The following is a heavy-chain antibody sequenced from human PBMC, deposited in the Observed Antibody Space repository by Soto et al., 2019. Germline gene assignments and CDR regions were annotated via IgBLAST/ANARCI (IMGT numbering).Heavy chain of an antibody. CDR2: IYWDDDK. V-gene: IGHV2-5*02. D-gene: IGHD1-1*01. CDR1: GFSLSTSGVG. CDR3: ARRLRQSGNSWAAGAFDI. Sequence: QITLQESAPVLVRPTETLTLTCTYSGFSLSTSGVGVGWVRQSPGKALEWLAVIYWDDDKRYMPSLQNRLTISKEPTRNVVGLGMARLLPIDISTYNCARRLRQSGNSWAAGAFDIWGNGTVVAVS. J-gene: IGHJ3*02.